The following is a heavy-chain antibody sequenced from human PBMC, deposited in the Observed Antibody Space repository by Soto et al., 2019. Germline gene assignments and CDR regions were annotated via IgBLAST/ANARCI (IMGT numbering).Heavy chain of an antibody. Sequence: GGSLRLSCAASGFTFSTYAMSWVRQAPGKGLEWASASSAGGGSTYYADSVKGRFTISRDNFINTLYLQMNSLRTEDTAVYYCAHPRGYGVFDAYDTWGQGAMVTVSS. CDR2: SSAGGGST. CDR3: AHPRGYGVFDAYDT. CDR1: GFTFSTYA. J-gene: IGHJ3*02. D-gene: IGHD4-17*01. V-gene: IGHV3-23*01.